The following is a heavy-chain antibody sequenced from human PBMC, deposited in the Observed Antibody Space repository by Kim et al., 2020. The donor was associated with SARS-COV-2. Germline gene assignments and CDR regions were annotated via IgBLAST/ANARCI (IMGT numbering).Heavy chain of an antibody. Sequence: GESLKISCKGSGYSFTNYWIGWVRQMPGKGLEWMGIIYPGDSDTRYSPSFQGQVTISADKSISTAYLQRSSLKASDTAMYYCARQVYCSNTSCPRYYYYYYMDVWGKGTTVTVSS. J-gene: IGHJ6*03. CDR1: GYSFTNYW. CDR3: ARQVYCSNTSCPRYYYYYYMDV. CDR2: IYPGDSDT. V-gene: IGHV5-51*01. D-gene: IGHD2-2*01.